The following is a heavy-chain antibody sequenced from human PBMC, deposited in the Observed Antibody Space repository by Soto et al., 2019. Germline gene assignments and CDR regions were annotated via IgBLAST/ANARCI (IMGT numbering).Heavy chain of an antibody. J-gene: IGHJ3*02. CDR2: IKQDGGGK. CDR3: AGDAFNFPVPVSSEAFDI. CDR1: GFTFSNSW. D-gene: IGHD1-20*01. Sequence: GGSLRLSCAASGFTFSNSWMSWVRQAPGKGLEWVANIKQDGGGKYYVDSVKGRFTISRDNARNSLYLQMSDLRARDTAVYYCAGDAFNFPVPVSSEAFDIWGKGTMVTVSS. V-gene: IGHV3-7*01.